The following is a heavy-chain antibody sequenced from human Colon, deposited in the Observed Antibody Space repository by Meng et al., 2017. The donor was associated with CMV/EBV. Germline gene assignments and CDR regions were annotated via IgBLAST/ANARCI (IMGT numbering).Heavy chain of an antibody. V-gene: IGHV3-72*01. CDR2: AKNKPWQYGT. D-gene: IGHD2-8*01. CDR1: GFIFGDHF. Sequence: GESLKISCTASGFIFGDHFMDWVRQSPGKGLEWVGRAKNKPWQYGTEYAASVKGRFIISRDDSNGSLYLQMNSLKHEDTAVYYCARDGRMYAFDYWGQGTLVTVSS. J-gene: IGHJ4*02. CDR3: ARDGRMYAFDY.